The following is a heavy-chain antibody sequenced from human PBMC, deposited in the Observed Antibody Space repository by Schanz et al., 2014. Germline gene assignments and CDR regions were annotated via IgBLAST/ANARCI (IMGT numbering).Heavy chain of an antibody. CDR2: VTQSGST. Sequence: QVQLQQWGAGLLKPSETLSLTCAVYDGSITDYYWSWIRQTPGKGLEWIGEVTQSGSTFSNPSLKIGVSMSIDTPKTQSTLKLSTVTAADTAVYYCASDRGMTTSDYYYGMDVWGQGTTVTVSS. CDR1: DGSITDYY. V-gene: IGHV4-34*02. J-gene: IGHJ6*02. D-gene: IGHD4-17*01. CDR3: ASDRGMTTSDYYYGMDV.